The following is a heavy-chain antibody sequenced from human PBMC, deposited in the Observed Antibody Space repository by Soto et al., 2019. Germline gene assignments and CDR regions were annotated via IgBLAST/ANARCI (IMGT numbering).Heavy chain of an antibody. CDR1: GYTFTTYW. CDR3: ASGGSGWSY. Sequence: EVQLVQSGAEVKEPGESLRISCEVSGYTFTTYWIRWLRQMPGKGLEWMGRIAPSDSSTDYSPSFQGHVTISADNSINTAYLQWTSLRASDTAMYYCASGGSGWSYWGQGTLVTASS. J-gene: IGHJ4*02. CDR2: IAPSDSST. D-gene: IGHD6-19*01. V-gene: IGHV5-10-1*01.